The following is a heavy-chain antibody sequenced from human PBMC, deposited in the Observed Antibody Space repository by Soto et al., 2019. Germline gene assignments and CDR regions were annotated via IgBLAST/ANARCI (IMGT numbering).Heavy chain of an antibody. J-gene: IGHJ5*02. Sequence: KTSETLSLTCTVSGGSMSSYYWSWIRQPPGKGLEWIGYIYYSGSTNYNPSLKSRVTISVDTSKNQFSLKLSSVTAADTAVYYCAREGYCSGGSCYSVGWFDPWGQGTLVTVSS. D-gene: IGHD2-15*01. CDR1: GGSMSSYY. CDR3: AREGYCSGGSCYSVGWFDP. V-gene: IGHV4-59*01. CDR2: IYYSGST.